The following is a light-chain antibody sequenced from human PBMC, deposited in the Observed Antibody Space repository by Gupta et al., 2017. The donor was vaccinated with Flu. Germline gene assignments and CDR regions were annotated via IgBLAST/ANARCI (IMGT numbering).Light chain of an antibody. J-gene: IGLJ3*02. V-gene: IGLV2-14*01. Sequence: QSALTQPASVSGSPGQSITISCTGTSSDVGGYNYVSWYQQHPGKAPKLMIYEVTNRPSGVSNRFAGSKSGNTASLTISGLQADDESDYYCSSYTSTSTWVFGGGTKLNVL. CDR2: EVT. CDR1: SSDVGGYNY. CDR3: SSYTSTSTWV.